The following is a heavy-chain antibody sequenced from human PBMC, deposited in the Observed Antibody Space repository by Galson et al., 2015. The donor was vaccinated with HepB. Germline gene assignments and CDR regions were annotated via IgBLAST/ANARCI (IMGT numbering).Heavy chain of an antibody. V-gene: IGHV1-2*02. Sequence: SVKVSCKASGYTFTGYYMHWVRQAPGQGLEWMGWINPNSGGTNYAQKFQGRVTMTRDTSISTAYMELSRLRSDDTAVYYCARAQPLYCSGGSCYYYYGMDVWGQGITVTVSS. D-gene: IGHD2-15*01. CDR3: ARAQPLYCSGGSCYYYYGMDV. J-gene: IGHJ6*02. CDR1: GYTFTGYY. CDR2: INPNSGGT.